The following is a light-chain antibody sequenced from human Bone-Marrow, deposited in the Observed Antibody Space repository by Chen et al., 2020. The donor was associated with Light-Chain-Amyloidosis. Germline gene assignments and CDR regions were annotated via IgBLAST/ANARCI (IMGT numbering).Light chain of an antibody. CDR2: RDT. Sequence: SYELTQPPPVSVSPGQTARITCPGEDLPTKYAYWYQQKPGQAPVLVIHRDTERPSGISERFSGSSSGTTATLTISGVQAEDEADYHCQSADSSGTYEVIFGGGTKLTVL. CDR1: DLPTKY. CDR3: QSADSSGTYEVI. J-gene: IGLJ2*01. V-gene: IGLV3-25*03.